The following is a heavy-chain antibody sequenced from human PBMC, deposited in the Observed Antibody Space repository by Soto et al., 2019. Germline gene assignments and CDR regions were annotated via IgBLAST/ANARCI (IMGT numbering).Heavy chain of an antibody. CDR1: GFSLSTSGVG. CDR2: VYWDDDK. CDR3: AHRRYSSGFDY. Sequence: QITLKESGPTLVKPTQTLTLTCTFSGFSLSTSGVGVGWIRQPPGKALEWPAFVYWDDDKRYSPSLKSRLTIAQATAQNQVALTMTNMDPVDTATYYCAHRRYSSGFDYWGQGTMVTVSS. J-gene: IGHJ4*02. D-gene: IGHD5-18*01. V-gene: IGHV2-5*02.